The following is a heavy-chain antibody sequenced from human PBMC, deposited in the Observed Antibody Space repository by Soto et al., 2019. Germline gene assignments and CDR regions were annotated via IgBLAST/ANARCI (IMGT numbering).Heavy chain of an antibody. V-gene: IGHV1-69*01. J-gene: IGHJ6*02. CDR3: ASRGYSYGRERYYYYGIDV. CDR2: IIPIFGTA. Sequence: QVQLVQSGAEVKKPGSSVKVSCKASGGTFSSYAISWVRQAPGQGLEWMGGIIPIFGTANYAQKFQGRVTITADESTSTAYMELSSLRSEDTAVYYCASRGYSYGRERYYYYGIDVLGQGTTVTVSS. D-gene: IGHD5-18*01. CDR1: GGTFSSYA.